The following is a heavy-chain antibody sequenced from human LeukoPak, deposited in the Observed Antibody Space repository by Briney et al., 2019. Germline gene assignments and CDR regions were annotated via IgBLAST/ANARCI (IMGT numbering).Heavy chain of an antibody. CDR2: IHYDGYTT. J-gene: IGHJ4*02. V-gene: IGHV3-7*03. CDR3: ARGLLRSGYYPSVFDY. D-gene: IGHD3-22*01. Sequence: GGSLRLSCVASGFTFSNYWMSWVRQAPGKGLEWLAYIHYDGYTTNYADSVKGRFTISRENSKNSLYLQMNSLRAEDTALYYCARGLLRSGYYPSVFDYWGRGTLVTVSS. CDR1: GFTFSNYW.